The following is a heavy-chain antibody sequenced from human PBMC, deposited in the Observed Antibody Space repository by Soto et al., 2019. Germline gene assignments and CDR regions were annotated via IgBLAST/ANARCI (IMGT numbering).Heavy chain of an antibody. CDR2: MYHDGTT. Sequence: SETLSLTCAVSGGSISSSYWWSWVRQPPGKGLEWSAEMYHDGTTNYNPSPKGRVTISLDKSKNQFSLKLRSVTAADTAVYYCARDKGIAAAGLYYYYGMDVWGQGTTVTVSS. V-gene: IGHV4-4*02. D-gene: IGHD6-13*01. J-gene: IGHJ6*02. CDR1: GGSISSSYW. CDR3: ARDKGIAAAGLYYYYGMDV.